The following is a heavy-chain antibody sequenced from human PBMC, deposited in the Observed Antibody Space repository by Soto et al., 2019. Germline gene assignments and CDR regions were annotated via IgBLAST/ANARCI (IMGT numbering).Heavy chain of an antibody. V-gene: IGHV4-39*01. D-gene: IGHD3-10*01. CDR3: ARHSTYSGSYYSRVKYNWFDP. J-gene: IGHJ5*02. CDR2: IYYSGST. CDR1: GGSISSSSYY. Sequence: SETLSLTCTVSGGSISSSSYYWGWIRQPPGKGLEWIGSIYYSGSTYYNPSLKSRVTISVDTSKNQFSLKLSSVTAADTAVYYCARHSTYSGSYYSRVKYNWFDPWGQGTLVTVSS.